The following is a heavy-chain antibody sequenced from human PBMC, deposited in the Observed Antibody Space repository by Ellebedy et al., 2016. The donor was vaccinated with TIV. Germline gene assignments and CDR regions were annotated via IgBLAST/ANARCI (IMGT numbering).Heavy chain of an antibody. V-gene: IGHV4-34*01. Sequence: GSLRLXXAVYGGSFSGYYWTWIRQPPGKGLEWIGEINHSGSTDYNPSLKSRVTISVDTSKNQFSLKLSSVTAADTAVYYCARGTVVVPAATGGDFDYWGQGTLVTVSS. J-gene: IGHJ4*02. D-gene: IGHD2-2*01. CDR1: GGSFSGYY. CDR3: ARGTVVVPAATGGDFDY. CDR2: INHSGST.